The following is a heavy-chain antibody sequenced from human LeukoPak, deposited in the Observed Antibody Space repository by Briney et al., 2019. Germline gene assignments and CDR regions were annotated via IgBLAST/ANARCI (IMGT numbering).Heavy chain of an antibody. J-gene: IGHJ4*02. V-gene: IGHV3-73*01. D-gene: IGHD6-19*01. CDR2: IRSKANSYAT. CDR3: TREEEQWLVDY. CDR1: GFTFSGSA. Sequence: PGGSLRLSCAASGFTFSGSAMHWVRQASWKGLEWVGRIRSKANSYATAYAASVKGRFTISRDDSKNTAYLQMNSLKTEDTAVYYCTREEEQWLVDYWGQGTLVTVSS.